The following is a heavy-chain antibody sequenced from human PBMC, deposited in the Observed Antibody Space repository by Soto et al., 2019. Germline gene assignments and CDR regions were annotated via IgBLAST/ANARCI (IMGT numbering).Heavy chain of an antibody. CDR3: ARDKTYGDSPFGMDV. V-gene: IGHV3-30-3*01. CDR1: GFSFSRYV. J-gene: IGHJ6*02. CDR2: ISYDGSNE. Sequence: QVQLVESGGGVVQPGRSLRLSCVVSGFSFSRYVMHWVRQAPGKGLEWVADISYDGSNEDYADSVKGRLTISRDNSKNTVYLQMNSLRAEDTAVYYCARDKTYGDSPFGMDVWGQGTTVTVSS. D-gene: IGHD4-17*01.